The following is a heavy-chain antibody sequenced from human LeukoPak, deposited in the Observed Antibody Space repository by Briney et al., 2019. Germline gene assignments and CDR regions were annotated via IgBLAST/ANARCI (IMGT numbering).Heavy chain of an antibody. CDR2: INTDGSNT. CDR1: GFTFSSYA. Sequence: GGSPRLSCAAPGFTFSSYAMSWVRQAPGKGLEYLSTINTDGSNTWYADSVKGRFTISRDNSKNTVFLHMNNLRHEDTATYYCAKRVNGAFDIWGQGTMVSVSS. V-gene: IGHV3-23*05. CDR3: AKRVNGAFDI. J-gene: IGHJ3*02.